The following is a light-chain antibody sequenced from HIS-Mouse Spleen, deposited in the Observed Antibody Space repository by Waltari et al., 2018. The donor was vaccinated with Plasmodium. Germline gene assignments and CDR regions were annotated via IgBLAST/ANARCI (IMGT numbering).Light chain of an antibody. V-gene: IGLV2-8*01. CDR3: SSYAGSNNLV. CDR1: SSDVGGYNY. J-gene: IGLJ2*01. CDR2: AVR. Sequence: QSALTQPPSASGSPGQSVTISCTGTSSDVGGYNYVPWYQQHPGKAPKLMIYAVRKRPSGVPDRFSGSKSGNTASLTVSGLQAEDEADYYCSSYAGSNNLVFGGGTKLTVL.